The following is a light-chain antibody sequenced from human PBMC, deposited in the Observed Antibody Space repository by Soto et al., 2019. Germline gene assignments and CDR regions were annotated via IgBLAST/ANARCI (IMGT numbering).Light chain of an antibody. V-gene: IGKV1-5*01. CDR2: DAS. Sequence: DIHMTQSPSSLSASVGYRFTITCEASQDISNYLNWYQQKPGKAPKLLIYDASSLESGVPSRFSGSGSGTEFTLTISSLQPDDFETYYCQQYNSYLLTFGGGTKVDIK. J-gene: IGKJ4*01. CDR3: QQYNSYLLT. CDR1: QDISNY.